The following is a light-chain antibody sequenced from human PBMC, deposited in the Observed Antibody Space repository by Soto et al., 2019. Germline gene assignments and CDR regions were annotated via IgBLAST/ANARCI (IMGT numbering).Light chain of an antibody. CDR2: DAS. V-gene: IGKV1-33*01. CDR1: QDISKN. Sequence: IQMTQSPSSLSASVGDRVTITCQASQDISKNLNWYQQKPGKAPKLLIYDASSLQTGVPSRLFCSRSSTHFSSPISSLQPEDKATYYCQQYDNLLPITFGQGTRLEIK. CDR3: QQYDNLLPIT. J-gene: IGKJ5*01.